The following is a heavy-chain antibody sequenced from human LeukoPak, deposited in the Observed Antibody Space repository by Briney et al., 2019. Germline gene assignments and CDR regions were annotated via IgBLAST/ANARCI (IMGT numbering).Heavy chain of an antibody. J-gene: IGHJ6*04. CDR2: IYPGDSDT. CDR3: ARQKGRYYDILTGYYSDYYYGMDV. D-gene: IGHD3-9*01. Sequence: GESLKISCKGSGYSFTSYWIGWVRQMPGKGLEWMGIIYPGDSDTRYSPSFQGQVTISADKSISTANLQWSSLKASDTAMYYCARQKGRYYDILTGYYSDYYYGMDVWGKGTTVTVSS. V-gene: IGHV5-51*01. CDR1: GYSFTSYW.